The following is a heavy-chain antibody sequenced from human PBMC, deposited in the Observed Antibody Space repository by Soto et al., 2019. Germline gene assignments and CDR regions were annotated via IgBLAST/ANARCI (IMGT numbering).Heavy chain of an antibody. J-gene: IGHJ4*02. CDR2: ISAYNGNT. D-gene: IGHD2-21*02. CDR1: GYTFTSYG. Sequence: ASVKVSCKASGYTFTSYGISCVRQAPGQVLEWMGWISAYNGNTNYAQKLQGRVTMTTDTSTSTAYMELRSLRSDDTAVYYCARVGAYCGGDCYPDFDYWGQGTLVTVSS. V-gene: IGHV1-18*01. CDR3: ARVGAYCGGDCYPDFDY.